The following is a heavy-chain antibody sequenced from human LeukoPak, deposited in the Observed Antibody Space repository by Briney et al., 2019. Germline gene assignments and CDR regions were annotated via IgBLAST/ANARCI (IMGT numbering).Heavy chain of an antibody. CDR2: IYNSGST. V-gene: IGHV4-39*01. D-gene: IGHD6-13*01. CDR1: GGSINSYY. J-gene: IGHJ5*02. CDR3: ARQAYSSNLGWFDP. Sequence: PSETLSLTCNVSGGSINSYYWGWIRQPPGKGLEWIGNIYNSGSTYCNPSLKSRVTISVDTSKNQFSLKLSSVTAADTAVYYCARQAYSSNLGWFDPWGQGTLVTVSS.